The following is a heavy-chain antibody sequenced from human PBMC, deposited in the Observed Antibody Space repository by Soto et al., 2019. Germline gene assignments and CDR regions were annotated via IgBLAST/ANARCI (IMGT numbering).Heavy chain of an antibody. V-gene: IGHV1-69*12. CDR2: IISICGTA. Sequence: QVQLVQSGAEVKKPGSSVKVSCKASGGTFSSYAISWVRQAPGQGLQWMGGIISICGTADYAQKFQGRVTITADESTSTAYMELSSLRSEDTAVYYCASHSGSSPEGRYYYGMDVWGQGTTVTVSS. J-gene: IGHJ6*02. CDR1: GGTFSSYA. D-gene: IGHD1-26*01. CDR3: ASHSGSSPEGRYYYGMDV.